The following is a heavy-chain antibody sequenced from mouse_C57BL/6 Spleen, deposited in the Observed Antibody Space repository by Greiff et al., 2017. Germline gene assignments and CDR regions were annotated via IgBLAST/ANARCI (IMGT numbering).Heavy chain of an antibody. Sequence: VLLVESGAELAKPGASVKLSCKASGYTFTSYWMHWVNQRPGQGLEWIGYINPRSGYTKYNQKFKDKATLTADKSSSTAYMQLSSLTYEDSAVYYGAIHYDGYYGGAMDYWGQGTSVTVSS. D-gene: IGHD2-3*01. CDR1: GYTFTSYW. CDR2: INPRSGYT. J-gene: IGHJ4*01. V-gene: IGHV1-7*01. CDR3: AIHYDGYYGGAMDY.